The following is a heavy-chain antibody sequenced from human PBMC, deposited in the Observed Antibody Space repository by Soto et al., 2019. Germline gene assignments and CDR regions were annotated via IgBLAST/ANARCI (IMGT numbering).Heavy chain of an antibody. V-gene: IGHV3-21*01. Sequence: GASLRLSCAASGFTFSSYSMNWVRQAPGKGLDWVSSISSSSSYIYYADSVKGRFTISRDNAKNSLYLQMNSLRAEDTAVYYCASSRSNAFDIWGQGTMVTVSS. CDR2: ISSSSSYI. CDR3: ASSRSNAFDI. CDR1: GFTFSSYS. J-gene: IGHJ3*02.